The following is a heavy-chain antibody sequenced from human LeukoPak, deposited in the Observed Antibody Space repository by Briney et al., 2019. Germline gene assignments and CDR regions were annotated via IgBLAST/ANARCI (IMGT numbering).Heavy chain of an antibody. V-gene: IGHV1-2*06. D-gene: IGHD1-1*01. CDR3: ARDPGDNWNDMDY. CDR1: GYTFTGYY. CDR2: INPNSGGT. J-gene: IGHJ4*02. Sequence: ASVKVSCKASGYTFTGYYMHWVRQAPGQGLEWMGRINPNSGGTNYAQKFQGRVTMTRDTSISTAYMELSRLRSVDTAVYYCARDPGDNWNDMDYWGQGTLVTVSS.